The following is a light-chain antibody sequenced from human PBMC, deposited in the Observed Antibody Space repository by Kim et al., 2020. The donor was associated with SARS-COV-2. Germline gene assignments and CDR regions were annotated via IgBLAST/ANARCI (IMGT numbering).Light chain of an antibody. CDR3: SSYAGSLYV. V-gene: IGLV2-8*01. CDR2: EVN. Sequence: PVQSFTISCSGTTSDVGDSKFVSWYQQHPGKAPKLMLYEVNKRPSGVPDRFSGSKSGNTASLTVSGLQTEDEADYYCSSYAGSLYVFGTGTKVTVL. J-gene: IGLJ1*01. CDR1: TSDVGDSKF.